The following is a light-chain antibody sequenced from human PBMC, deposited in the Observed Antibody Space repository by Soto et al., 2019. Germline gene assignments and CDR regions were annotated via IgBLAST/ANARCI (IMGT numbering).Light chain of an antibody. V-gene: IGLV2-23*02. Sequence: QSALTQPASVSGSPGQSITISCTGTSSDVGSYDLVSWYQHHPGKAPKLMIYEVSKRPSGVSNRFSGSKSGNTASLTISGLQAEDEADYYCCSYAGSTTFWVFVGGTKVTVL. CDR2: EVS. J-gene: IGLJ3*02. CDR3: CSYAGSTTFWV. CDR1: SSDVGSYDL.